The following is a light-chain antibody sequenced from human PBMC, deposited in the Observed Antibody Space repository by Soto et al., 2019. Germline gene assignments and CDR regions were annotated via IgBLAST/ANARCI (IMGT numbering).Light chain of an antibody. Sequence: EIVLSQSPATLSLSPGERATLSCRASQSLSSYLAWYQQKPGQAPRLLIYDASNRATGIPARFSGSGSGTDFTLTISSLEPEDSAVYYCQQRSNWPTFGQGTKVAIK. J-gene: IGKJ1*01. CDR1: QSLSSY. CDR3: QQRSNWPT. V-gene: IGKV3-11*01. CDR2: DAS.